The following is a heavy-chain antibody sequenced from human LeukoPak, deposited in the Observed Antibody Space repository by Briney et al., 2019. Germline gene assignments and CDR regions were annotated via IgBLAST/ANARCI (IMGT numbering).Heavy chain of an antibody. CDR3: ARDLYHRYYHNSGHAFDY. Sequence: ASVKVSCKASGYIFTSYNMHWVRQAPGQGLEWMGIINPSGGSTNYAQKFQGRVTMTRDTSTSTVSMELSSLRSEDTAVYYCARDLYHRYYHNSGHAFDYWGKGTTVTVSS. V-gene: IGHV1-46*01. CDR1: GYIFTSYN. J-gene: IGHJ6*04. D-gene: IGHD3-22*01. CDR2: INPSGGST.